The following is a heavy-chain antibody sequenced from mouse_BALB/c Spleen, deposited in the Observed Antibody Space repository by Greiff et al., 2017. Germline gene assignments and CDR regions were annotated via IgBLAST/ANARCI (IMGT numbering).Heavy chain of an antibody. Sequence: EVKLMESGGGLVKPGGSLKLSCAASGFTFSSYAMSWVRQTPEKRLEWVASISSGGSTYYPDSVKGRFTISRDNARNILYLQMSSLRSEDTAMYYCARGNGNYGIAYWGQGTLVTVSA. CDR2: ISSGGST. J-gene: IGHJ3*01. CDR3: ARGNGNYGIAY. D-gene: IGHD2-1*01. CDR1: GFTFSSYA. V-gene: IGHV5-6-5*01.